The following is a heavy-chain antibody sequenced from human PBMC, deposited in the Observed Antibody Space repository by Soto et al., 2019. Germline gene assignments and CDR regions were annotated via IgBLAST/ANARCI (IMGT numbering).Heavy chain of an antibody. J-gene: IGHJ5*02. Sequence: EVQLMESGGDLVQPGGSLRLSCAASGFAFSNHAMIWVRQAPGTGLEWVSAISNTGRSTFYADSVKGRFTVSRDNIRDTLYLQMASLREEDSAVYFCARWXXXXXXXXXXSLINNWFDAWGQGTRVTVSS. CDR1: GFAFSNHA. V-gene: IGHV3-23*05. CDR3: ARWXXXXXXXXXXSLINNWFDA. CDR2: ISNTGRST. D-gene: IGHD2-15*01.